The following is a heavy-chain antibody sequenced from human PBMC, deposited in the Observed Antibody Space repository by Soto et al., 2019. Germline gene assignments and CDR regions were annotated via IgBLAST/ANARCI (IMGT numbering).Heavy chain of an antibody. CDR2: IYYSGST. D-gene: IGHD3-3*01. J-gene: IGHJ4*02. CDR1: GGSISSYY. Sequence: SETLSLSCTVSGGSISSYYWSWIRQPPGKGLEWIGYIYYSGSTNYNPSLKSRVTISVDTSKNQFSLKLSSVTAADAAVYYCASLRFLEWLPGTFDYWGQGTLVTVSS. V-gene: IGHV4-59*01. CDR3: ASLRFLEWLPGTFDY.